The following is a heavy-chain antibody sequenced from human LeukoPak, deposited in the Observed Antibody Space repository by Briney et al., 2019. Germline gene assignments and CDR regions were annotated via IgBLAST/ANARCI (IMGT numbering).Heavy chain of an antibody. CDR1: GYSFTNYW. D-gene: IGHD3-3*01. V-gene: IGHV5-51*01. Sequence: RGESLKISCKGSGYSFTNYWIGWVRQMPGKGLEWMGIIYPDDSNTKYSPSFQGLVTISADKSISTAYLQWSSLRSEDTAVYYCARGSDNPPRFWSGYPPYYYYYMDVWGKGTTVTVSS. J-gene: IGHJ6*03. CDR3: ARGSDNPPRFWSGYPPYYYYYMDV. CDR2: IYPDDSNT.